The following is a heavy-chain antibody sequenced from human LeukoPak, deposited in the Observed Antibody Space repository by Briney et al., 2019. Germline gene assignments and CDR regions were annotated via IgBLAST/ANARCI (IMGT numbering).Heavy chain of an antibody. V-gene: IGHV3-7*01. CDR1: GFIFSNYW. Sequence: QSGGSLRLSCAASGFIFSNYWMSWVRQAPGKGLEWVANIKQDGSDKYYVDSVKGRFTISRDNSKNTLYLQMNSLRAEDTAVYYCARVEVEQQLRYYFDYWGQGTLVTVSS. J-gene: IGHJ4*02. CDR3: ARVEVEQQLRYYFDY. D-gene: IGHD6-13*01. CDR2: IKQDGSDK.